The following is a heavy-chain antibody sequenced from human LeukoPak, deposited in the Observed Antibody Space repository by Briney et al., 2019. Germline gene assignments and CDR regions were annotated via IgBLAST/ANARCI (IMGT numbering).Heavy chain of an antibody. CDR1: GGSIRSSSYY. CDR3: ARRTNIWFGEPPHIWFDP. D-gene: IGHD3-10*01. V-gene: IGHV4-39*01. Sequence: PSETLSLTCAVSGGSIRSSSYYWGWIRQPPGRGLEWIGSIYYSGSPYYNPSLKGRVTISVDTAKNQLSLQLSSVPAADTAVYYCARRTNIWFGEPPHIWFDPWGQGTLVTASS. CDR2: IYYSGSP. J-gene: IGHJ5*02.